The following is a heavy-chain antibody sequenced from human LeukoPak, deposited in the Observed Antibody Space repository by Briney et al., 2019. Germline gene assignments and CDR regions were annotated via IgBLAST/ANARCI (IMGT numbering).Heavy chain of an antibody. Sequence: ASVKVSCKASGYTFTSYYRHWVRQAPGQGLEWMGIINPSGGSTSYAQKFQGRVTMTRDTSTSTVYMELSSLRSEDTAVYYCAREGGTTIFGVVITADYYYYGMDVWGQGTTVTVSS. CDR1: GYTFTSYY. CDR2: INPSGGST. D-gene: IGHD3-3*01. CDR3: AREGGTTIFGVVITADYYYYGMDV. J-gene: IGHJ6*02. V-gene: IGHV1-46*01.